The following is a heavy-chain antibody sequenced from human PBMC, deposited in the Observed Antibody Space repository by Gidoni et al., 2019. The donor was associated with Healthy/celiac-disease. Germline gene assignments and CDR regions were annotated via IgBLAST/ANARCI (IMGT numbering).Heavy chain of an antibody. CDR2: IDPSDSYT. D-gene: IGHD6-19*01. CDR3: ARQDSSGWSSSFNWFDP. Sequence: EVQLVQSGAEVKKPGESLSISCKGAGYSFTRYWISWVRQMRWKVLEWMCRIDPSDSYTSDSPSFPCHVTLSADKSISTAYLQWSSLKASDTAMYYCARQDSSGWSSSFNWFDPWGQGTLVTVSS. J-gene: IGHJ5*02. CDR1: GYSFTRYW. V-gene: IGHV5-10-1*01.